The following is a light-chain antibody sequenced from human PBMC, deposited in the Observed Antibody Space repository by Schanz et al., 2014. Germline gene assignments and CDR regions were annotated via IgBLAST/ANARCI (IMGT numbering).Light chain of an antibody. V-gene: IGKV3-20*01. J-gene: IGKJ1*01. CDR2: GAS. CDR1: QSVSNNY. CDR3: QQYGSSPRT. Sequence: EIVLTQSPGTLSLSPGERATLFCRASQSVSNNYLAWYQQKPGQAPRLLIYGASTRATGVPDRFSGSGSGTDFNLTISRLEPEDFAVYYCQQYGSSPRTFGQGTKVEIK.